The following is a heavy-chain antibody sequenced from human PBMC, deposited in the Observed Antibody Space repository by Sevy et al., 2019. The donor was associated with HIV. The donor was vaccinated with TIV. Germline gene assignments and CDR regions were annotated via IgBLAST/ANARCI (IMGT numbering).Heavy chain of an antibody. D-gene: IGHD1-26*01. CDR3: ARDLRIVGANYDAFDI. Sequence: ASVKVSCKASGYTFTSYGISWVRQAPGQGLEWMGWISAYNGNTNYAQKLQGRVTMTTDTSTSTAYMELRGLRSDDTAVYYCARDLRIVGANYDAFDIWGQGTMVTVSS. J-gene: IGHJ3*02. V-gene: IGHV1-18*01. CDR2: ISAYNGNT. CDR1: GYTFTSYG.